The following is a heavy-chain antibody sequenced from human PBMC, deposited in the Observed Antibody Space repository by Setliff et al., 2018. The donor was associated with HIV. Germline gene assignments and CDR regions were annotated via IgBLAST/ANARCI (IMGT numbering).Heavy chain of an antibody. CDR3: ARQVGNKVLFDS. D-gene: IGHD7-27*01. CDR2: IYYSGST. CDR1: SDSISSYY. J-gene: IGHJ4*02. Sequence: SETLSLTCTVSSDSISSYYWSWIRQPPGKGLEWIGYIYYSGSTNYNTSLKSRVTISVDTSKNQLSLKLSSVTAADTAVYYCARQVGNKVLFDSWGQGTLVTVSS. V-gene: IGHV4-59*01.